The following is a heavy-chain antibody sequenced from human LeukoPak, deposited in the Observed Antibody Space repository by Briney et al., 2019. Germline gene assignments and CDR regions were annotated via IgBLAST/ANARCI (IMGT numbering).Heavy chain of an antibody. CDR2: VDPEDGET. D-gene: IGHD6-13*01. J-gene: IGHJ4*02. CDR3: ATGTPRSSWYYC. CDR1: GYTFIDYY. V-gene: IGHV1-69-2*01. Sequence: GASVKVSCKASGYTFIDYYMHWVQQAPGKGLEWMGRVDPEDGETRYAEKFQGRVTITADTSTDTAYMELNSLRSEDTAVYYCATGTPRSSWYYCWGQGTLVTVSS.